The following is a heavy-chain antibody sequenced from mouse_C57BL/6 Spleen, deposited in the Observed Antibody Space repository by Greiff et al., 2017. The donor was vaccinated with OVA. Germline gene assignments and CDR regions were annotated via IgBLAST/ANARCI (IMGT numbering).Heavy chain of an antibody. V-gene: IGHV2-2*01. Sequence: VQGVESGPGLVQPSQSLSITCTVSGFSLTSYGVHWVRQSPGKGLEWLGVIWSGGSTDYNAAFISRLSISKDNSKSQVFFKMNSLQADDTAIYYCARNGGNYPNWYFDVWGTGTTVTVSS. J-gene: IGHJ1*03. CDR3: ARNGGNYPNWYFDV. CDR2: IWSGGST. CDR1: GFSLTSYG. D-gene: IGHD1-1*02.